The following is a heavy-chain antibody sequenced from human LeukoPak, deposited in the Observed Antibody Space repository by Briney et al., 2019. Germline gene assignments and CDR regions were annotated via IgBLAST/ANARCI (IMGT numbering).Heavy chain of an antibody. CDR2: IYYSGST. V-gene: IGHV4-59*08. CDR1: GGSISSYY. CDR3: ARQSRSRAYYYGMDV. J-gene: IGHJ6*02. Sequence: SETLSLTCTVSGGSISSYYWSWIRQPPGKGLEWIGYIYYSGSTNYNPSLKSRVTISVDTSKNQFSLKLSSVTAADTAVYYCARQSRSRAYYYGMDVRGQGTTVTVSS.